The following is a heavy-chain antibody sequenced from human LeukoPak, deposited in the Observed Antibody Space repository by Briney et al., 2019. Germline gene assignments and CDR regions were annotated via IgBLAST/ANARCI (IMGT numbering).Heavy chain of an antibody. Sequence: GGSLRLSCAASGFTFSNYAMSWVRQAPGKGLEWLSAVSGSGDSTYYAVSVKGRFTISRDNSRNTVYLQMNSLRAEDTAVYYCAKFWDFGDYAIDYWGQGTLVTVSS. CDR2: VSGSGDST. D-gene: IGHD4-17*01. V-gene: IGHV3-23*01. CDR1: GFTFSNYA. CDR3: AKFWDFGDYAIDY. J-gene: IGHJ4*02.